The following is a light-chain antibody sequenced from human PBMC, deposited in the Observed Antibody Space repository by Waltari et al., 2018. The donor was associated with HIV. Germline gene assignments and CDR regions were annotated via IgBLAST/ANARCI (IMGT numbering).Light chain of an antibody. CDR1: QSISSW. CDR2: KAS. CDR3: QQYNSYSRT. V-gene: IGKV1-5*03. J-gene: IGKJ1*01. Sequence: DSKLTHPLPPCSPSVGNRSTFTCRASQSISSWLAWYQQKPGKAPKLLIYKASSLESGVPSRFSGSGSGTEFTLTISSLQPDDFATYYCQQYNSYSRTFGQGTKVEIK.